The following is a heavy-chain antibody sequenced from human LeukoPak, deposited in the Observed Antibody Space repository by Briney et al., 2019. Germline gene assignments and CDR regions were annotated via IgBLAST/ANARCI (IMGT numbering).Heavy chain of an antibody. J-gene: IGHJ4*02. Sequence: GESLRLSCAASGFTLSNYGMNWVRQAPGKGLEWVSAISSDGSTYYADSVKGRFTVSRDNSKNTLYLQMNSLRAEDTAIYYCAKILYGSGYFLLDSWGQGTLVTVSS. CDR1: GFTLSNYG. V-gene: IGHV3-23*01. D-gene: IGHD3-3*01. CDR2: ISSDGST. CDR3: AKILYGSGYFLLDS.